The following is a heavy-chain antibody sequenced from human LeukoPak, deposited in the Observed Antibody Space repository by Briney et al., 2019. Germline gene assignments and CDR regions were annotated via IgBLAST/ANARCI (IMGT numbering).Heavy chain of an antibody. Sequence: PGGSLRLSCAASGFTFSNYNMNWVRQAPGKAMEWVSSITSSGTYIFYADSVKGRFTISRDNAKNSLYLQMNSLRAEDTAVYYCASRTGGSGWYAAIFDYWGQGTLVTVSS. CDR3: ASRTGGSGWYAAIFDY. CDR1: GFTFSNYN. V-gene: IGHV3-21*01. J-gene: IGHJ4*02. D-gene: IGHD6-19*01. CDR2: ITSSGTYI.